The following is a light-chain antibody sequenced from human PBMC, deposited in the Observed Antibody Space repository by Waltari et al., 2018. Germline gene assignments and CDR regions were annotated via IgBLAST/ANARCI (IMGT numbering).Light chain of an antibody. Sequence: QSVLTQPASVSESPGQSITIPCTGTIRDVGDFNHVSWYQQQPDKTPKLLIYDVPIRPSGVPDRFSGTKSGHTASLTISGLQVDDEADYYCSSDTTSGSYVFASGTKVTVL. V-gene: IGLV2-14*03. CDR3: SSDTTSGSYV. CDR1: IRDVGDFNH. CDR2: DVP. J-gene: IGLJ1*01.